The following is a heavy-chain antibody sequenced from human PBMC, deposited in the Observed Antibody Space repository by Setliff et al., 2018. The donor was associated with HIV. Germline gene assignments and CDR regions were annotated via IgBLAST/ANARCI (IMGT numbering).Heavy chain of an antibody. CDR3: ARHKSQPYYFDY. J-gene: IGHJ4*02. CDR2: IYTSGST. V-gene: IGHV4-59*08. CDR1: GGSISSYS. Sequence: SETLSLTCTVSGGSISSYSWSWIRQPPGKGLEWIGYIYTSGSTNYNPSLKSRVTISVDTSENQFSLKLTSVTAADTAVYYCARHKSQPYYFDYWGQGTLVTVSS.